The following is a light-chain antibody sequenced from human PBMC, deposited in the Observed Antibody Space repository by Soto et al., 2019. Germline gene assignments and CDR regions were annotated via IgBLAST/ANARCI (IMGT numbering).Light chain of an antibody. V-gene: IGLV2-11*01. CDR3: CSYAGTFYV. Sequence: QSALTQPRSVSGSPGQSVTISCTGTSSDVGGYNYVSWYQQHPGKARKLMIYDVTKRPSGVPDRLSGSKSGNTASLTISGLQAEDEADYYCCSYAGTFYVFGTGTKVTVL. CDR2: DVT. J-gene: IGLJ1*01. CDR1: SSDVGGYNY.